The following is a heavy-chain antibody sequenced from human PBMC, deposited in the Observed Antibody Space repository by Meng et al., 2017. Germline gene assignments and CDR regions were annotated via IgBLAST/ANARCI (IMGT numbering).Heavy chain of an antibody. CDR2: INHSGST. Sequence: VQCPQWAAGLWQASSTSSPASAACVGCCIGYYWCWIRQTPGKGLGWVGEINHSGSTNYNPSLKSRVTISVDMSKKPFSLNLSFVTAADTAVYYCVSRGDSYSQFLGALDIWGQGTMVTVSS. CDR1: VGCCIGYY. CDR3: VSRGDSYSQFLGALDI. J-gene: IGHJ3*02. D-gene: IGHD5-18*01. V-gene: IGHV4-34*01.